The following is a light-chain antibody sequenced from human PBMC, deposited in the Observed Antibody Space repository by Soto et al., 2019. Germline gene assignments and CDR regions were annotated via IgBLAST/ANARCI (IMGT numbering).Light chain of an antibody. CDR1: SSNIGDNS. CDR2: YNN. Sequence: QSVLTQPPSMSAAPGQTVAISCSGTSSNIGDNSVSSYQHLPRTTPNVLMYYNNRQPSGIPDRFSCPKSGTSATLTTIALQTGDEADYYCAPSDSALSAGVFGGGTKLTVL. J-gene: IGLJ3*02. CDR3: APSDSALSAGV. V-gene: IGLV1-51*01.